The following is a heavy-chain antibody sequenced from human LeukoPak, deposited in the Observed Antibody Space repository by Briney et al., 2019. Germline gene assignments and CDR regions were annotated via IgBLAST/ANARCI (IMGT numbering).Heavy chain of an antibody. CDR3: ARAIFLAQTGYCSSTSCYTGFDY. V-gene: IGHV5-51*01. CDR2: IYPGDSDT. CDR1: GYSFTSYW. J-gene: IGHJ4*02. D-gene: IGHD2-2*02. Sequence: GESLKISCKGSGYSFTSYWIGWVRQLPGKGLEWMGIIYPGDSDTRYSPSFQGQVTISADKSISTAYLQWSSLKASDTAMYYCARAIFLAQTGYCSSTSCYTGFDYWGQGTLVTVSS.